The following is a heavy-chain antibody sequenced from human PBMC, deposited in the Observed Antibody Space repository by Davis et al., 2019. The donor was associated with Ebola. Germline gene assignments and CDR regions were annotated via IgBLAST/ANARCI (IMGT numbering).Heavy chain of an antibody. CDR2: SRDRSNNYAT. CDR3: ARDSMDWLGDGNFDY. D-gene: IGHD3/OR15-3a*01. J-gene: IGHJ4*02. Sequence: PGGSLRLSCAASGFSFRDYYMDWVRQAPGRGLEWVGRSRDRSNNYATEYAASVRGRFIISRDESDNSLVLQMNSLKTDDTAVYYCARDSMDWLGDGNFDYWGQGTLVTVSS. V-gene: IGHV3-72*01. CDR1: GFSFRDYY.